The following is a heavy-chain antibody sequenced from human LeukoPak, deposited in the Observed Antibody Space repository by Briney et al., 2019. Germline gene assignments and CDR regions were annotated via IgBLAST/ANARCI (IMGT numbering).Heavy chain of an antibody. CDR2: ISHAGSNE. V-gene: IGHV3-30*03. Sequence: GRSLRLSCAASGFSFSSYGMHWIRQAPGKGLEWVALISHAGSNEYYAASVKGRFTISRDNSNNTFYLQMNSLRPEDTAVYYCARDPGNWYFDLWGRGTLVTVSS. J-gene: IGHJ2*01. CDR1: GFSFSSYG. CDR3: ARDPGNWYFDL.